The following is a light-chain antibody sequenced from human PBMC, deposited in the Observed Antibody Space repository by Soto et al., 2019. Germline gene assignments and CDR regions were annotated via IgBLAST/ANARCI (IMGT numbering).Light chain of an antibody. Sequence: QSVLTQPASVSGSPGQSITISCTGTSSDVGGYNYVSWYQQHPGKAPKLMIYEVSYRPSGVSNRWSGSKSGNTASLTISALQAEDEADYYCSSYASDSHVVFGGGTKVTVL. CDR3: SSYASDSHVV. CDR1: SSDVGGYNY. CDR2: EVS. V-gene: IGLV2-14*01. J-gene: IGLJ2*01.